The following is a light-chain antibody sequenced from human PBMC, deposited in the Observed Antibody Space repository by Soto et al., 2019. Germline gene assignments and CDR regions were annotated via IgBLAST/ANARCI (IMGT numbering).Light chain of an antibody. Sequence: EIVMTQSPATLSVSPGEGVTLSCRAGQSVRSNLAWYQQKPGQAPRLLIYGASTRAIGIPGRFSGSGSGTEFTLTISSLQSEDFAVYYCQQSDKWPPTFGQGTKVDIK. CDR3: QQSDKWPPT. J-gene: IGKJ1*01. CDR2: GAS. CDR1: QSVRSN. V-gene: IGKV3-15*01.